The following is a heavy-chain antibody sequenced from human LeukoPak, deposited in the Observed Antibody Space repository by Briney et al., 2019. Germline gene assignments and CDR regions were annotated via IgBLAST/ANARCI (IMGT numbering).Heavy chain of an antibody. CDR3: ARGPVALPNDRLSVFFDF. Sequence: SETLSLTCAVSGASFNTYYWTWIRQSPDKGLEWIGEVNHDGDTNVNPSLRSRVVMSVDASKNQFSLKMTSVTAADTAIYFCARGPVALPNDRLSVFFDFWGQGTLVTVSS. CDR1: GASFNTYY. CDR2: VNHDGDT. V-gene: IGHV4-34*01. J-gene: IGHJ5*01. D-gene: IGHD2-8*01.